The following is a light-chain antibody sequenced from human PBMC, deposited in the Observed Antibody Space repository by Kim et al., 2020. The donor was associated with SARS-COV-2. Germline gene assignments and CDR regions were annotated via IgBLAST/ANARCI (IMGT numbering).Light chain of an antibody. Sequence: ASVGDRVTITCRASQGSSDYLAWFQQKPGEAPKSLVYAASSVQSRVPSKFSGRGSGTDFTLTISSLQPEDFGTYYCQQYNGYPLTFGQGTRLEIK. CDR2: AAS. J-gene: IGKJ5*01. V-gene: IGKV1-16*02. CDR3: QQYNGYPLT. CDR1: QGSSDY.